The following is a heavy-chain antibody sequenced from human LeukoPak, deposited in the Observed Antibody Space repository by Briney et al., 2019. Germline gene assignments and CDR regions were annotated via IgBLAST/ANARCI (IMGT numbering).Heavy chain of an antibody. J-gene: IGHJ4*02. Sequence: ASVKVSCKTSGYTFTGYYMHWVRQAPGQGLEWMGWINPNRGGTNYEQKFQGRITMTRDTSISTAYMELSRLRSDDTAVYYCATASLVRGVIHYFDYWGQGTLVTVSS. D-gene: IGHD3-10*01. CDR2: INPNRGGT. CDR3: ATASLVRGVIHYFDY. V-gene: IGHV1-2*02. CDR1: GYTFTGYY.